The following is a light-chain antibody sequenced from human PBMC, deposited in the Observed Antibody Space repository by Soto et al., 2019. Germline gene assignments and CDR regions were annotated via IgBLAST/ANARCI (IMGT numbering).Light chain of an antibody. Sequence: EIVLTQSPGTLSLSPGERATLSCRASQSVGTYLAWYRQKPGQAPRLLIYGASSRATGIPDRFSGSGSGTDFTLTISRLEPEDFAVYHCQQYVSIPLTFG. CDR1: QSVGTY. CDR2: GAS. J-gene: IGKJ4*01. CDR3: QQYVSIPLT. V-gene: IGKV3-20*01.